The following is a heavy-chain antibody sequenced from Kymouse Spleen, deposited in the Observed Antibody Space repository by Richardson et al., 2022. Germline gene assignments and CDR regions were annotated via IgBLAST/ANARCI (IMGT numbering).Heavy chain of an antibody. CDR2: ISYDGSNK. V-gene: IGHV3-30*18. CDR3: AKEDYYGSGSSHFDY. J-gene: IGHJ4*02. Sequence: QVQLVESGGGVVQPGRSLRLSCAASGFTFSSYGMHWVRQAPGKGLEWVAVISYDGSNKYYADSVKGRFTISRDNSKNTLYLQMNSLRAEDTAVYYCAKEDYYGSGSSHFDYWGQGTLVTVSS. D-gene: IGHD3-10*01. CDR1: GFTFSSYG.